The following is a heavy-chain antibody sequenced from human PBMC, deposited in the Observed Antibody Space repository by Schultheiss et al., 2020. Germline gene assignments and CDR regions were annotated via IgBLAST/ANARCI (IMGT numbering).Heavy chain of an antibody. CDR3: ARRGYSYDSSGYYYYFDY. CDR1: GFTFSRYA. CDR2: INHSGST. D-gene: IGHD3-22*01. V-gene: IGHV4-34*01. Sequence: GSLRLSCAASGFTFSRYAMSWVRQAPGKGLEWIGEINHSGSTNYNPSLKSRVTISVDKSKNQFSLKLSSVTAADTAVYYCARRGYSYDSSGYYYYFDYWGQGTLVTVSS. J-gene: IGHJ4*02.